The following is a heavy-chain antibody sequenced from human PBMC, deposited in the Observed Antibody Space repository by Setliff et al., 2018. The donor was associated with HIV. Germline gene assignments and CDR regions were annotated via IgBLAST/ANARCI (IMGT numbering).Heavy chain of an antibody. Sequence: SETLSLTCAVHGESLSPYYTWIRQPPGEGLEWIGEISHSGSTNYNPSLESRVTISLDTSNKQFSLQLSSVTAADTAVYYCAWGMTAIPEYWGQGTLVTVSS. V-gene: IGHV4-34*01. CDR1: GESLSPYY. D-gene: IGHD2-21*02. CDR2: ISHSGST. J-gene: IGHJ4*02. CDR3: AWGMTAIPEY.